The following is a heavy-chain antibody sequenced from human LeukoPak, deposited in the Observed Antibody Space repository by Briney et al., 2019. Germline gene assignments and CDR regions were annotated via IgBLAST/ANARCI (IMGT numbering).Heavy chain of an antibody. CDR3: ARDDYGGMDV. J-gene: IGHJ6*04. Sequence: PGGSLRLSCAASGFTFTSYAMSWARQAPGKGLEWVSSVSGSGGGAYYADSVKDRFTISRDNAKNSLYLQMNSLRAEDTAVYSCARDDYGGMDVWGKGTTVTISS. V-gene: IGHV3-23*01. CDR2: VSGSGGGA. D-gene: IGHD4-17*01. CDR1: GFTFTSYA.